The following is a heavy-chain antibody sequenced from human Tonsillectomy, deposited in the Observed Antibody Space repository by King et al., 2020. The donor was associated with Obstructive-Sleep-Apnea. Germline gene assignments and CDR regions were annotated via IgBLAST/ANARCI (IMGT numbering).Heavy chain of an antibody. CDR1: GGSISSGGYY. CDR2: IYYSGST. V-gene: IGHV4-31*03. Sequence: VQLQESGPGLVKPSQTLSLTCTVSGGSISSGGYYWSWIRQHPGKGLEWIGYIYYSGSTYYNPSLKSRVTLAVDTSKNQFSRKLSSVTAADTAVYYCARGRGYGDNTPAYWGQGTLVTVSS. J-gene: IGHJ4*02. D-gene: IGHD4-17*01. CDR3: ARGRGYGDNTPAY.